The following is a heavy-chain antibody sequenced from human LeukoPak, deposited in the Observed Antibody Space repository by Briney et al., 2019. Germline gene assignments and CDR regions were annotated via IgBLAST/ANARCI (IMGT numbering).Heavy chain of an antibody. J-gene: IGHJ4*02. V-gene: IGHV3-21*01. CDR3: ARVVGIAAAGTLH. CDR1: GFTFSSNS. D-gene: IGHD6-13*01. Sequence: GGTLRLSCAASGFTFSSNSMNWVRQAPGKGLEWVSSISSSSSYIYYADSVKGRFTISRANAKNSLYLQMNSLRAEDTAVYYCARVVGIAAAGTLHWGQGNLVTVSS. CDR2: ISSSSSYI.